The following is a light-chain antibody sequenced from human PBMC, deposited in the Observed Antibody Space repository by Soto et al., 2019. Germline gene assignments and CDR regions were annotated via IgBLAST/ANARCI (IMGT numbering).Light chain of an antibody. J-gene: IGKJ4*01. CDR1: QSVHSN. V-gene: IGKV3-15*01. CDR3: QQYPDWPWGT. CDR2: GAS. Sequence: EIVMTQSPATLSLSPGETATLSCRASQSVHSNLAWFQQHPGQAPRLLIYGASSRATGIPVRFSGSGSGTEFTLTISSLQPEDFAVYYCQQYPDWPWGTFGGGTK.